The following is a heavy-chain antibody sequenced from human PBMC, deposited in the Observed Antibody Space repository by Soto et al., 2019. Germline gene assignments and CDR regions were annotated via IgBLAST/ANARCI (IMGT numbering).Heavy chain of an antibody. CDR2: INPSCGST. D-gene: IGHD4-17*01. CDR3: ATEGRGGLIRSLDWFAP. Sequence: ASVKVSCKASGYTFTSYYMHWVRQAPGQGLEWMGIINPSCGSTSYAQKFQGRVTMTRDTSTSTVYMELSSLRSEDTAVYYCATEGRGGLIRSLDWFAPWGQGTLVTVSS. V-gene: IGHV1-46*01. CDR1: GYTFTSYY. J-gene: IGHJ5*02.